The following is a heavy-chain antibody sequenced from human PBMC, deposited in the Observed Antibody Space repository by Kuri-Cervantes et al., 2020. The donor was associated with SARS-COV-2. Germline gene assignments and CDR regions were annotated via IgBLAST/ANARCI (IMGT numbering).Heavy chain of an antibody. D-gene: IGHD6-19*01. J-gene: IGHJ4*02. CDR2: INHSGST. Sequence: LRLSCAVYGGSFSGYYWSWIRQPPGKGLEWIGEINHSGSTNYNPSLKSRVTISVDTSKNQFSLKLSSVTAADTAVYYCARHARGWYRDDYWGQGTLVTVSS. CDR3: ARHARGWYRDDY. V-gene: IGHV4-34*01. CDR1: GGSFSGYY.